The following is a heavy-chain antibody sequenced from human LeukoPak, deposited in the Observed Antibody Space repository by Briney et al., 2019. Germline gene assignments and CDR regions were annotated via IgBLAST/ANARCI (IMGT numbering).Heavy chain of an antibody. V-gene: IGHV3-23*01. D-gene: IGHD6-13*01. J-gene: IGHJ4*02. Sequence: GGSLRLSCAASGFTFSTYGMNWVRQAPGKGLEWVSGITGGGDTTFYADSVKGRFTISRDNPRNTLYLQVNSLRAEDTAVYYCARAQLGFDYWGQGTLVTVSS. CDR1: GFTFSTYG. CDR3: ARAQLGFDY. CDR2: ITGGGDTT.